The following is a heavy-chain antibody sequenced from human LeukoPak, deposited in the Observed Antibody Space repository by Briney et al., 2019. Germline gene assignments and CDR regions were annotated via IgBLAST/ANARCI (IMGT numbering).Heavy chain of an antibody. V-gene: IGHV5-51*01. Sequence: GESLKISCKGSGYSFTSYWIGWVRQMPGKGLGWMGIIYPGDSDTRYSPSFQGQVTISADKSISTAYLQWSSLKASDTAMYYCARADSGSYLAYYFDYWGQGTLVTVSS. D-gene: IGHD1-26*01. CDR2: IYPGDSDT. CDR3: ARADSGSYLAYYFDY. J-gene: IGHJ4*02. CDR1: GYSFTSYW.